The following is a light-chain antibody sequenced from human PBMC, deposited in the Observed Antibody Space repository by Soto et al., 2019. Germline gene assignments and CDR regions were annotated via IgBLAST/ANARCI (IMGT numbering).Light chain of an antibody. CDR2: GNN. J-gene: IGLJ1*01. Sequence: QSVLTQPPSVSGAPGQRVTISCTGSSSNIGAEYDVHWYQQLPGTAPKLLIYGNNNRPSGVPDRFSGSKSGTSASLAITGLQAEDEADYYCQSYDSSLSSYVFASGTKVTVL. V-gene: IGLV1-40*01. CDR1: SSNIGAEYD. CDR3: QSYDSSLSSYV.